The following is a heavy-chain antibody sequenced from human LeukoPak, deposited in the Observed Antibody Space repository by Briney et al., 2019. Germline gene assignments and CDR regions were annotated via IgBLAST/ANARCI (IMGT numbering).Heavy chain of an antibody. J-gene: IGHJ4*02. D-gene: IGHD3-10*01. CDR3: ARLLWFGEFKYYFDY. CDR1: GYSISSGYY. V-gene: IGHV4-38-2*02. Sequence: SETLSLTCTVSGYSISSGYYWGWIRQPPGKGLEWIGYIYYSGSTNYNPSLKSRVTISVDTSKNQFSLKLSSVTAADTAVYYCARLLWFGEFKYYFDYWGQGTLVTVSS. CDR2: IYYSGST.